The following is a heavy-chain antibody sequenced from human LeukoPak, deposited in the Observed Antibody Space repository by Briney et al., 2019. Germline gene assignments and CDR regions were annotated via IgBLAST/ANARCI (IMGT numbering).Heavy chain of an antibody. Sequence: SETLSLTCTVSGGSISSSSAYWGWIRQPPGKGLEWIGSIYYSKNTYYNPSLKSRVTISADTSKNQFSLTLGSVGATDTAVYYCVSPRGFSYGYFDYWGQGTLVTVSS. CDR2: IYYSKNT. D-gene: IGHD5-18*01. CDR1: GGSISSSSAY. J-gene: IGHJ4*02. CDR3: VSPRGFSYGYFDY. V-gene: IGHV4-39*01.